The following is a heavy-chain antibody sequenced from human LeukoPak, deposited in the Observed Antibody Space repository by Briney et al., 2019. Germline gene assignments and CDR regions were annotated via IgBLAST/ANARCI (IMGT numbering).Heavy chain of an antibody. CDR2: IYYSGST. V-gene: IGHV4-39*07. CDR3: ARDLYDSSGYFLREEGYFDY. J-gene: IGHJ4*02. Sequence: PSETLSLTCTVSGGSISSSSYYWGWIRQPPGKGLEWIGSIYYSGSTYYNPSLKSRVTISVDTSKNQFSLKLSSVTAADTAVYYCARDLYDSSGYFLREEGYFDYWGQGTLVTVSS. CDR1: GGSISSSSYY. D-gene: IGHD3-22*01.